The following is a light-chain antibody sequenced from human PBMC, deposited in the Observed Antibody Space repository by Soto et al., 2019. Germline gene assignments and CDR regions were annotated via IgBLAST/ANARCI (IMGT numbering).Light chain of an antibody. CDR3: QQYVSSPWA. J-gene: IGKJ5*01. CDR2: GAS. CDR1: QSVTNSF. V-gene: IGKV3-20*01. Sequence: EIVLTQSPGTLSLSPGERATLSCRASQSVTNSFLAWYQQKPGQAPRLLIYGASRRATGIPDRFTGSGSGTDLTLTISRLQPEDFEVYYCQQYVSSPWAFGQGTRLEIK.